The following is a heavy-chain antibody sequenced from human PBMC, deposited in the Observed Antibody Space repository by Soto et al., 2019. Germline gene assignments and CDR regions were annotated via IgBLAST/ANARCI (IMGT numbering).Heavy chain of an antibody. V-gene: IGHV3-33*01. CDR1: GFSCSNYG. D-gene: IGHD3-3*01. Sequence: GGSQRLSCAGSGFSCSNYGVHWVRQAPGKGLEWVALIWYDGSNKYYADSVKGRFTISRDNSKNTLYLQMSSLRNEDTAVYYCARDPRVETTLMAVFQGWGQGTLVTVSS. CDR3: ARDPRVETTLMAVFQG. J-gene: IGHJ1*01. CDR2: IWYDGSNK.